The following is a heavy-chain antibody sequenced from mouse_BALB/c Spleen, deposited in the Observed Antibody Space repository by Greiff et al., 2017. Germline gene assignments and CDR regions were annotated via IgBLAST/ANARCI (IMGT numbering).Heavy chain of an antibody. V-gene: IGHV5-6-3*01. D-gene: IGHD1-1*01. CDR3: ARDGVLDY. Sequence: EVKLVESGGGLVQPGGSLKLSCAASGFTFSSYGMSWVRQTPDKRLELVATINSNGGSTYYPDSVKGRFTISRDNAKNTLYLQMSSLKSEDTAMYYCARDGVLDYWGQGTTLTVSS. J-gene: IGHJ2*01. CDR2: INSNGGST. CDR1: GFTFSSYG.